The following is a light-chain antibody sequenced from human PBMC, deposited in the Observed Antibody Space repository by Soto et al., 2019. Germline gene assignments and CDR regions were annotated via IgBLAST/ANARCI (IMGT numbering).Light chain of an antibody. J-gene: IGKJ3*01. V-gene: IGKV1-8*01. CDR1: QGISSY. CDR2: AAS. Sequence: AIRMTQSPSSFSASTGDRVTITWRASQGISSYLAWYQQKPGKAPKLLIYAASTLQTGVPSRFSGSGSGTDFNLTISCLQSEDFATYYCQQYYSYPFTFGPGTKVDNK. CDR3: QQYYSYPFT.